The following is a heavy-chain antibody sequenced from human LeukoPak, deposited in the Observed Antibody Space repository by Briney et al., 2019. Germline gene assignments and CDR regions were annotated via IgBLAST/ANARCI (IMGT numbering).Heavy chain of an antibody. D-gene: IGHD5-12*01. Sequence: GASVEVSCKASGGTFSSYDINRVRQATGQGLQWMGWMNPNSGHTGCAQKFQGRVTITTNTSISTAYMELNSLRSEDTAVFYCARGRASAGGYSGYDGGDWFDPCGQGTLVTVSS. CDR2: MNPNSGHT. CDR1: GGTFSSYD. J-gene: IGHJ5*02. CDR3: ARGRASAGGYSGYDGGDWFDP. V-gene: IGHV1-8*03.